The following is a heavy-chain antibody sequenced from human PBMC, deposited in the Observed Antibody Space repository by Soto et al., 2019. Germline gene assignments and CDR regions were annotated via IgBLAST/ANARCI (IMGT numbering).Heavy chain of an antibody. CDR1: GYTFTSYD. V-gene: IGHV1-8*01. CDR2: MNTNSGNT. D-gene: IGHD2-8*01. Sequence: QVQLVQSGAEVKKPGASVKVSCKASGYTFTSYDINWVRQATGQGLEWMGGMNTNSGNTGYAQKLQGRVTMTSNTSMSTPYMELSSMRSEDTAVYYCARSTNDDDDRHWGPGTRVTVSS. CDR3: ARSTNDDDDRH. J-gene: IGHJ4*02.